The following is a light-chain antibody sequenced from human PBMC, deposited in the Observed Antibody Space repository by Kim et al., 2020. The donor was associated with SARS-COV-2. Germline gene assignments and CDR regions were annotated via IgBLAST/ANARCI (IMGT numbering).Light chain of an antibody. CDR1: NIGSKS. J-gene: IGLJ2*01. V-gene: IGLV3-21*02. Sequence: APGQTARIACGGNNIGSKSVHWYQQKPGLAPVLVIYNDSDRPSGIPERFSGSNSGNTATLTISRVEAGDEADYYCQVWDSSSDHVVFGGGTQLTVL. CDR2: NDS. CDR3: QVWDSSSDHVV.